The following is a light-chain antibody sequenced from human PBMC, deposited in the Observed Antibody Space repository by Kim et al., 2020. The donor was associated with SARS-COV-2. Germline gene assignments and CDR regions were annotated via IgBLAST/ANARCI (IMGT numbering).Light chain of an antibody. Sequence: ASLGDRVTITCRATQDIANSLSSYQQRPGKDPQVLIYAASTLQSGVPSRFSASGSGTEFTLTIGSLQTEDVATYYCAKYNSAPWTFGPGTKVDIK. J-gene: IGKJ1*01. CDR1: QDIANS. V-gene: IGKV1-27*01. CDR2: AAS. CDR3: AKYNSAPWT.